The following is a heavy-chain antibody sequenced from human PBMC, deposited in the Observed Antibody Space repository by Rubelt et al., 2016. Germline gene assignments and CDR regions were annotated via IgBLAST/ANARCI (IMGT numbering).Heavy chain of an antibody. J-gene: IGHJ4*02. V-gene: IGHV1-2*02. CDR1: GGTFSSYA. CDR2: INPNSGGT. CDR3: ARVLTSMVRGVTLGY. Sequence: QVQLVQSGAEVKKPGSSVKVSCKASGGTFSSYAISWVRQAPGQGLEWMGWINPNSGGTNYEQKVQGRVTMTRDTSISTAYMELSRLRSDDTAVYYCARVLTSMVRGVTLGYWGQGTLVTVSS. D-gene: IGHD3-10*01.